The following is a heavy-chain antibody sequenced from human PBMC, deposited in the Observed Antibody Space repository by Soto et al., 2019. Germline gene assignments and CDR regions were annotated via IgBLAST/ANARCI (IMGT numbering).Heavy chain of an antibody. CDR3: ARSLGYCTNGVCLNWFDP. J-gene: IGHJ5*02. V-gene: IGHV3-48*03. CDR1: GFTFSRFE. D-gene: IGHD2-8*01. Sequence: GGSLRLSCAASGFTFSRFELHWVRQAPGKGLEWISYISSSGSTAYYASSVKGRFTISRDNAKNSLYLQMNSLRDEDTAVYYCARSLGYCTNGVCLNWFDPWGQGTLVTVSS. CDR2: ISSSGSTA.